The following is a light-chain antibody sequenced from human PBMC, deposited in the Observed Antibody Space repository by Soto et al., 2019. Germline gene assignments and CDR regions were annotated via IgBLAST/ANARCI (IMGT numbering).Light chain of an antibody. CDR3: QQYGSSPLT. CDR1: QSVSSSY. V-gene: IGKV3-20*01. CDR2: GAS. J-gene: IGKJ3*01. Sequence: EIVLTQSPGTLSLSPGERATLSCRASQSVSSSYLAWYQQKPGQAPRLLIYGASSRATGIPDRFSGSGSGTDFTLTISSQEPEDFAVYYCQQYGSSPLTFGPGTKVDIK.